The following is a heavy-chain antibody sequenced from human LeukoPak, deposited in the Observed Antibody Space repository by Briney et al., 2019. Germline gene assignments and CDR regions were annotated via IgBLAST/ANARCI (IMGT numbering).Heavy chain of an antibody. CDR2: TKLDGSES. CDR1: GFTFSTYW. J-gene: IGHJ3*02. CDR3: ARDQSAGAFDI. Sequence: GGSLRLSCAASGFTFSTYWMAWVRQAPGKGLEWVANTKLDGSESYYVDSVMGRFMISRDNAKDSLYLQMNSLRVDDTAVYYCARDQSAGAFDIWGQGTMVTVS. V-gene: IGHV3-7*01.